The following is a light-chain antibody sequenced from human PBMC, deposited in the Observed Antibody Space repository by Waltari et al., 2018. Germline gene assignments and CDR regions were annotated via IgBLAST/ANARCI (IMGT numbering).Light chain of an antibody. V-gene: IGKV3-20*01. Sequence: EIVLTQSPGTLSLSPGERATLSCRASQSVSSSYLALYQQKPGQAPRLLIYGASSRATGISDRFSGSGSGTDFTLTISRLEPEDFAVYYCQQYGNSPWAFGQGTKVEIK. CDR2: GAS. CDR3: QQYGNSPWA. CDR1: QSVSSSY. J-gene: IGKJ1*01.